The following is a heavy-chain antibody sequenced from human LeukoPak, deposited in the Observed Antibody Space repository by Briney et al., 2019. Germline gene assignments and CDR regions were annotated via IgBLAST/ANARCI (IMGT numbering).Heavy chain of an antibody. D-gene: IGHD2-2*01. CDR3: ANLAPVPYCSSTSCPIYYYYYYGMDV. CDR1: GFTFSIYA. CDR2: ISGSGGST. J-gene: IGHJ6*02. V-gene: IGHV3-23*01. Sequence: GGSLRLSCAACGFTFSIYAMSWVRQAQGKGLEWVSAISGSGGSTYYADSVKGRFTISRDNSKNTLYLQMNSLRAEDTAVYYCANLAPVPYCSSTSCPIYYYYYYGMDVWGQGTTVTVSS.